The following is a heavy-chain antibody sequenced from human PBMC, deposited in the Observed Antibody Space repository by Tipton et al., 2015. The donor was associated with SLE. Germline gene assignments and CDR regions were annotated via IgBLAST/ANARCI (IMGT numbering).Heavy chain of an antibody. D-gene: IGHD3-10*01. V-gene: IGHV4-39*07. CDR3: ASGSLEKGLWFREYYYGMDV. J-gene: IGHJ6*02. CDR2: IYYSGST. CDR1: GGSISSSSYY. Sequence: TLSLTCTVSGGSISSSSYYWGWIRQPPGKGLEWIGSIYYSGSTYYNPSLKSRVTISVDTSKNQFSLKLSSVTAADTAVYYCASGSLEKGLWFREYYYGMDVWGQGTTVTVSS.